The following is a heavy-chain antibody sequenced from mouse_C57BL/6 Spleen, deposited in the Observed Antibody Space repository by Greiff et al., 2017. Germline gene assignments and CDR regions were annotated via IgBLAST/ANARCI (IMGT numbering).Heavy chain of an antibody. V-gene: IGHV5-17*01. CDR3: ARRETAQAFFAY. Sequence: EVKVVESGGGLVKPGGSLKLSCAASGFTFSDYGMHWVRQAPEKGLEWVAYISSGSSTIYYADTVKGRFTISRDNAKNTLFLQMTSLRSEDTAMYYCARRETAQAFFAYWGQGTLVTVSA. J-gene: IGHJ3*01. CDR1: GFTFSDYG. D-gene: IGHD3-2*02. CDR2: ISSGSSTI.